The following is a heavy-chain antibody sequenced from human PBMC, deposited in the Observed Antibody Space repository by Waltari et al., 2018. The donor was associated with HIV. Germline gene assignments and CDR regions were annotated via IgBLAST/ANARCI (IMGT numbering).Heavy chain of an antibody. CDR2: MDPKTGNT. Sequence: QVQLVQSGAEVKKPGASVNVSCKASGYTFTRYDINWVQQAPGQGLEWMGWMDPKTGNTAYAQKFQGRVTMTRSSTSTAYLELSSLRSDDTAVYYCARGPNYSGSGSYYSWFDPWGQGTLVTVSS. J-gene: IGHJ5*02. CDR3: ARGPNYSGSGSYYSWFDP. CDR1: GYTFTRYD. V-gene: IGHV1-8*01. D-gene: IGHD3-10*01.